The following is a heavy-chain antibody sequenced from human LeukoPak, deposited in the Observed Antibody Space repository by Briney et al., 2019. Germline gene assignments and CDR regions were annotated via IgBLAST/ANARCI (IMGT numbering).Heavy chain of an antibody. V-gene: IGHV1-69*13. D-gene: IGHD6-19*01. CDR1: GGTFSSYA. J-gene: IGHJ5*02. CDR3: ASHPYSSGWYGWFDP. CDR2: IIPIFGTA. Sequence: ASVKVSCKASGGTFSSYAISWVRQAPGQGLEWMGGIIPIFGTANYAQKFQGRVTITADESTSTAYMELSSLRSEDTAVYYCASHPYSSGWYGWFDPWGQGTLVTVSS.